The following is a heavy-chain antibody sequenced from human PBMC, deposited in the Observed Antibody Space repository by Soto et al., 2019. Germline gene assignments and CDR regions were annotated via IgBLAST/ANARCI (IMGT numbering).Heavy chain of an antibody. CDR1: GGSISSGYYY. V-gene: IGHV4-31*03. Sequence: SETLSLTCSVSGGSISSGYYYWNWIRQHPVKGLEWIGYIYYSGRIYYNPSLESRVTISVDTSKNQFSLKLTSVTAADTAVYYCAHSLRSFYYFGLDVWGQGTTVTVSS. J-gene: IGHJ6*02. CDR2: IYYSGRI. CDR3: AHSLRSFYYFGLDV. D-gene: IGHD3-10*01.